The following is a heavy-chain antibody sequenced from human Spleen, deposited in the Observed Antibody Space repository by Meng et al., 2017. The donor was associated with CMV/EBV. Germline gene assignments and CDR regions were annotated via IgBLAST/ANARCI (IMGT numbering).Heavy chain of an antibody. CDR2: ITADGTIT. Sequence: GGSLRLSCAASGFTFGSHSMNWVRQAPGKGLVWVSRITADGTITSYADSVRGRFTISRDNAKNTLYLQMDSLRAEDTAMYYCARDATLPDYWGQGTLVTVSS. D-gene: IGHD2-2*01. CDR1: GFTFGSHS. CDR3: ARDATLPDY. J-gene: IGHJ4*02. V-gene: IGHV3-74*01.